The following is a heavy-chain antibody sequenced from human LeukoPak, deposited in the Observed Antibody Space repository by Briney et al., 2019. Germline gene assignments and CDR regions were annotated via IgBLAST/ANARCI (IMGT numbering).Heavy chain of an antibody. J-gene: IGHJ4*02. V-gene: IGHV3-23*01. Sequence: GGSLRLSCAASGFTFSNYAMSWVRQAPGKGLEWVSGISASGGSTYYADSVRGRFTISRDNSKNTLFLQMSRLRAEDTAVYYCAKALENCGGDCAQCYFDYWGQGTLVTVSS. CDR3: AKALENCGGDCAQCYFDY. CDR1: GFTFSNYA. D-gene: IGHD2-21*02. CDR2: ISASGGST.